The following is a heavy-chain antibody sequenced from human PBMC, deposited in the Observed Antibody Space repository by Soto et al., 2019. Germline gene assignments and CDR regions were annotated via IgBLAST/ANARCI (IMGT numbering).Heavy chain of an antibody. D-gene: IGHD6-6*01. J-gene: IGHJ5*02. V-gene: IGHV3-33*01. CDR1: GFAFSSYG. CDR2: IWYDGSEK. CDR3: ARDAIAVRPGWFDP. Sequence: QVQLVESGGGVVQPGGSLRLSCGASGFAFSSYGMHWVRQAPGKGLEWVAVIWYDGSEKYYADSVKGRFTTSRDNSRDTLYLQMNSLRVEDTAVYYRARDAIAVRPGWFDPWGLGTLVTVSS.